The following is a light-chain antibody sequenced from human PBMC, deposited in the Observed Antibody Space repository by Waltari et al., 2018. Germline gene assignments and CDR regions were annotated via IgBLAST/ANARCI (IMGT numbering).Light chain of an antibody. Sequence: QSVLTQPPSASGTPGQRVGISCSGLSSNPGSNYLYWYQQLPGTAPNLLIYRNNQRPSGVPDRFSAYKYGTSASLAISGLRSEDEAVYYCASWDDSHYVFGTGTKVTVL. CDR2: RNN. V-gene: IGLV1-47*01. CDR3: ASWDDSHYV. J-gene: IGLJ1*01. CDR1: SSNPGSNY.